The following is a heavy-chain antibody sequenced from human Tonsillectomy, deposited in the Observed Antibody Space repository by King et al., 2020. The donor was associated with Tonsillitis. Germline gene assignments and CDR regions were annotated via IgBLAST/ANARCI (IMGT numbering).Heavy chain of an antibody. CDR1: GYSFTSYW. V-gene: IGHV5-51*01. CDR3: ARSMGPWPLDPFDI. Sequence: QLVQSGAEVKKPGESLKISCKGSGYSFTSYWIAWVRQMPGKGLEGMVIIYPGDPDTRYSPSVQGQVTISADKSITTAYLQLSSRQASDTAMYYCARSMGPWPLDPFDIWGQGTMVTVSS. J-gene: IGHJ3*02. CDR2: IYPGDPDT. D-gene: IGHD2/OR15-2a*01.